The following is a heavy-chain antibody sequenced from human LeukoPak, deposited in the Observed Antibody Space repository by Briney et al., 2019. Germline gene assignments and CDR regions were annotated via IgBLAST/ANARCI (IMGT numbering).Heavy chain of an antibody. CDR3: ARPDYGASGDY. CDR1: GFTFSRFN. D-gene: IGHD4-17*01. Sequence: GGSLRLSCAASGFTFSRFNLHWVRQAPGKGLEWVAVIWHDGSNKYYTDSVKGRFTISRDDSRNTLYLQMNSLKAEDTAVYYCARPDYGASGDYWGQGTLVTVSS. V-gene: IGHV3-33*01. J-gene: IGHJ4*02. CDR2: IWHDGSNK.